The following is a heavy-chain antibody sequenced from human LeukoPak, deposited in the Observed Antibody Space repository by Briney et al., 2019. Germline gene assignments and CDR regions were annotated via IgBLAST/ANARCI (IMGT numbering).Heavy chain of an antibody. Sequence: PSETLSLTCTVSGGSISSYYWSWIRQPPGMGLEWIGYIYCSGSTNYNPSPKSRVTISVDTPKNQFSLKLSSVTAADTAVYYCARAPRGGMVTQFDYWGQGTLVTVSS. J-gene: IGHJ4*02. V-gene: IGHV4-59*01. CDR1: GGSISSYY. D-gene: IGHD2-21*02. CDR2: IYCSGST. CDR3: ARAPRGGMVTQFDY.